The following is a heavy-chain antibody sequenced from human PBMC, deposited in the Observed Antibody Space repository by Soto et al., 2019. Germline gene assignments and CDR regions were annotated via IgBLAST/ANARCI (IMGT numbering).Heavy chain of an antibody. CDR2: TSHDGKDK. J-gene: IGHJ4*02. V-gene: IGHV3-30*18. D-gene: IGHD6-19*01. Sequence: QVQLVESGGGVVQPGRSLTLTCAASGFTFSDYGMHWVRQAPGQGLEWVAVTSHDGKDKYYADSVKGRFTISRDNFRNTRDLQMNSRRAEDSAVYDCTKDLSSGWYGGPATWGQGALVTVSS. CDR3: TKDLSSGWYGGPAT. CDR1: GFTFSDYG.